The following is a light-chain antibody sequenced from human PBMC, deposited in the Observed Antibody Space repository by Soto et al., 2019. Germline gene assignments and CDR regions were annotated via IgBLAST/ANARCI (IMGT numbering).Light chain of an antibody. CDR2: DAS. J-gene: IGKJ1*01. Sequence: EIVMTQSPATLSVSPGERATLSCRASQSISSNLAWYQKKPGQAPRLLIYDASTRATGIPARFSGSGSGTEFTLTISSLQSEDFAVYYCQQYNYWWAFGQGTKVEIK. V-gene: IGKV3-15*01. CDR3: QQYNYWWA. CDR1: QSISSN.